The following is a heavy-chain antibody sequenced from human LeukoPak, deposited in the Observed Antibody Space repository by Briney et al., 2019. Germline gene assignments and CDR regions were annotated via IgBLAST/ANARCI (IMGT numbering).Heavy chain of an antibody. CDR1: GGSVILNF. J-gene: IGHJ4*02. CDR2: VFENGRT. CDR3: ARHSPFDNWNYDY. D-gene: IGHD1-7*01. Sequence: SETLSLTCSVSGGSVILNFWSWIRQTPGKGLEWIGYVFENGRTNYNPSLRSRVSMPQDTSKNQFSLKLNSVTASDTAVYYCARHSPFDNWNYDYWGQGILVTVSS. V-gene: IGHV4-59*08.